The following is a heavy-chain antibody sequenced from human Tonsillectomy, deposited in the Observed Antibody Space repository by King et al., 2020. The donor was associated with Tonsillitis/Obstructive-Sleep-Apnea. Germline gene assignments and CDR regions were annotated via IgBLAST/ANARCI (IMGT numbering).Heavy chain of an antibody. V-gene: IGHV4-39*01. CDR3: AGFPYYYDNRGYLDFDY. CDR2: LYYSGST. Sequence: QLQESGPGLVKPSETLSLTCTVSGGSISSSSYYWDWIRQPPGKGLEWIGSLYYSGSTYYNPSLKSRVTISVDTSKNQFSLKLSSVTAADTAVYYCAGFPYYYDNRGYLDFDYWGQGTLVTVSS. J-gene: IGHJ4*02. D-gene: IGHD3-22*01. CDR1: GGSISSSSYY.